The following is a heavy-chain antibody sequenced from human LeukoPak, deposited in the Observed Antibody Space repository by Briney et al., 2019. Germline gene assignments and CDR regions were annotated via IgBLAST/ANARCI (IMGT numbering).Heavy chain of an antibody. D-gene: IGHD3-3*01. CDR1: GFTVSSNY. J-gene: IGHJ4*02. CDR3: ARATLRFLEWLLYYFDY. Sequence: GGSLRLSCAASGFTVSSNYMSWVRQAPGKGLEWVSYISSSGGTIYYADSVKGRFTISRDNAKNSLYLQMNSLRAEDTAVYYCARATLRFLEWLLYYFDYWGQGTLVTVSS. CDR2: ISSSGGTI. V-gene: IGHV3-11*04.